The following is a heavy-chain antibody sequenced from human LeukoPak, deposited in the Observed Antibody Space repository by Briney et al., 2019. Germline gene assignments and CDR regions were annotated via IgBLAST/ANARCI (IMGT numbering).Heavy chain of an antibody. V-gene: IGHV3-33*08. J-gene: IGHJ6*02. CDR1: GVSLSSYW. Sequence: PGGSLRLSCAASGVSLSSYWMHWVRQAPGKGLEWVAVIWYDGSNKYYADSVKGRFTISRDNSKNTLYLQMNSLRAEDTAVYYCARQYGSSSPYYYGMDVWGQGTTVTVSS. CDR2: IWYDGSNK. D-gene: IGHD6-6*01. CDR3: ARQYGSSSPYYYGMDV.